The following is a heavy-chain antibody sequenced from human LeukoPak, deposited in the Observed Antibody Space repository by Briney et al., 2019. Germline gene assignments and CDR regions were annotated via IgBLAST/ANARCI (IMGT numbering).Heavy chain of an antibody. V-gene: IGHV3-30*02. D-gene: IGHD3-9*01. Sequence: GGSLRLSCAASGFTFSSYGMHWVRQAPGKGLEWVAFIRYDGSNKYYADSVKGRFTISRDNSKNTLYLQMNSLRAEDTAVYYCTKGLFAGYYDILTGYLKPTDYWGQGTLVTVSS. CDR2: IRYDGSNK. J-gene: IGHJ4*02. CDR3: TKGLFAGYYDILTGYLKPTDY. CDR1: GFTFSSYG.